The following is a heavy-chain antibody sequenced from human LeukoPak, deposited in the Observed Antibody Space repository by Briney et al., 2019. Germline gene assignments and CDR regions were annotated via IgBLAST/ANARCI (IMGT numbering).Heavy chain of an antibody. CDR3: ASFDDYLYYYGMDV. CDR1: GGSISSSNW. CDR2: IYHSGST. Sequence: SGTLSLTCAVSGGSISSSNWWSWVRQPPGKGLEWIGEIYHSGSTNYNPSLKSRVTISVDKSKNQFSLKLSSVTAADTAAYYCASFDDYLYYYGMDVWGQGTTVTVSS. J-gene: IGHJ6*02. D-gene: IGHD4-11*01. V-gene: IGHV4-4*02.